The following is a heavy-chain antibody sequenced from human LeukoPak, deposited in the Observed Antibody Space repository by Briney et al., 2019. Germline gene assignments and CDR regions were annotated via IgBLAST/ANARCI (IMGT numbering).Heavy chain of an antibody. CDR2: TYYRSKWYN. CDR1: GDSVSNNSAA. Sequence: SQTLSLTCAISGDSVSNNSAAWNWIRQSPSRGLEWLGSTYYRSKWYNGYALSVKGRITINPDTSKNQFSLQMNFLIPEDAAVYYCARGTLSYFDLWAVAPWSLSPQ. V-gene: IGHV6-1*01. CDR3: ARGTLSYFDL. J-gene: IGHJ2*01.